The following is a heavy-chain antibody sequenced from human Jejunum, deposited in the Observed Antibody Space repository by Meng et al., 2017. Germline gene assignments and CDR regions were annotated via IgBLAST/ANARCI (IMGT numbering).Heavy chain of an antibody. V-gene: IGHV1-2*02. J-gene: IGHJ4*02. Sequence: ASVKVSCKASGYSFTVYFLHWVRLAPGQGLEWMGWNNPNTGGTDYAQKFKGRVAMTRDTSINTAYMDLVSPTSDDTAVYYCARGNSNSSPYYFDSWGQGTLVTVSS. CDR2: NNPNTGGT. CDR3: ARGNSNSSPYYFDS. D-gene: IGHD2/OR15-2a*01. CDR1: GYSFTVYF.